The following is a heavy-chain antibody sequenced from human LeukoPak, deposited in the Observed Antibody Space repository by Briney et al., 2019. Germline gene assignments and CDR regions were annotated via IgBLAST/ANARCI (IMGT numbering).Heavy chain of an antibody. V-gene: IGHV4-30-2*01. CDR2: IYHSGST. D-gene: IGHD6-19*01. J-gene: IGHJ3*02. Sequence: PSQTLSLTCTVSGGSISSGGYYWSWIRQPPGKGLEWIGYIYHSGSTNYNPSLKSRVTISVDTSKNQFSLKLSSVTAADTAVYYCARPGATVAVVGSLVHHAFDIWGQGTMVTVSS. CDR1: GGSISSGGYY. CDR3: ARPGATVAVVGSLVHHAFDI.